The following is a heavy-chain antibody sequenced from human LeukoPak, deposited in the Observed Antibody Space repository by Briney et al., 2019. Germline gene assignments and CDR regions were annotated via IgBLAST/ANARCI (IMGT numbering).Heavy chain of an antibody. Sequence: SWVRQPPGKGLEWIGYIYYSGTTYYNPSLKSRATISVDTSKNEFSLKLSSVTAADTAVYYCASLHDTSSYLVGFDIWGQGTMVTVFS. V-gene: IGHV4-30-4*01. CDR3: ASLHDTSSYLVGFDI. CDR2: IYYSGTT. J-gene: IGHJ3*02. D-gene: IGHD3-22*01.